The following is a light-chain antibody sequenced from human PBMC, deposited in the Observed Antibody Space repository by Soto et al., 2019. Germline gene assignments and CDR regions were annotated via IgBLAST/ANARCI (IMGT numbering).Light chain of an antibody. CDR3: QQYGSSSWT. CDR2: DAS. CDR1: QSISQS. V-gene: IGKV3-20*01. Sequence: EVVLTQSPGTLSLSPGERATLSCRASQSISQSLAWYQQRPGQSPRLLIYDASRRATGIPDRFTGSGFGTDFTLTISRLAPEDLAVYYCQQYGSSSWTFGQGTKVEIK. J-gene: IGKJ1*01.